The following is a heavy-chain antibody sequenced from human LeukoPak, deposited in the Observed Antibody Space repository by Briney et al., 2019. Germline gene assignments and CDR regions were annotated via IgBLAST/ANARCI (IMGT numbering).Heavy chain of an antibody. D-gene: IGHD3-16*02. CDR3: ARRPPAHYYLLGNYRPLGYYYYHMEV. CDR2: INPNSGGT. J-gene: IGHJ6*03. Sequence: GASVKVSCKASGYTFTGYYMHWVRQAPGQGLEWMGWINPNSGGTDYAQKFQGRVTMTRDTSISTAYMELSRLRSDDTAVYYCARRPPAHYYLLGNYRPLGYYYYHMEVWGKGTTVTVSS. CDR1: GYTFTGYY. V-gene: IGHV1-2*02.